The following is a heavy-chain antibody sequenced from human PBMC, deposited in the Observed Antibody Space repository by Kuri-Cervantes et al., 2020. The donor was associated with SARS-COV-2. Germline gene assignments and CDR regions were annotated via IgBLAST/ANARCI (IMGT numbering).Heavy chain of an antibody. CDR3: ADRGFGGAFDI. Sequence: SETLSLTCTVSGGSVSSGSYYWSWIRQPPGKGLEWIGYIYYSGSTNYNPSLKSRVTISVDTSKNQFSLKLSSVTAADTAVYHCADRGFGGAFDIWGQGTMVTVSS. J-gene: IGHJ3*02. V-gene: IGHV4-61*01. CDR2: IYYSGST. CDR1: GGSVSSGSYY. D-gene: IGHD3-16*01.